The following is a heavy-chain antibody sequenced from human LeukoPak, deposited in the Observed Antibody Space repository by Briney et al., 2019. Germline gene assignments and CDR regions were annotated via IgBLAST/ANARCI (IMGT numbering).Heavy chain of an antibody. CDR3: ARRTIQAGTPFDY. CDR2: IYYSGST. Sequence: PSETLSLTSTVSGGSISSSSYYWGWIRQPPGKGLEWIGSIYYSGSTYYNPSLKSRVTISVDTSKNQFSLKLSSVTAADTAVYYCARRTIQAGTPFDYWGQGTLVTVSS. CDR1: GGSISSSSYY. V-gene: IGHV4-39*01. J-gene: IGHJ4*02. D-gene: IGHD4/OR15-4a*01.